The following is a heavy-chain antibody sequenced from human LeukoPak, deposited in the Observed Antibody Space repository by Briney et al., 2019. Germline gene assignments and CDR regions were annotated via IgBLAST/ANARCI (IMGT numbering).Heavy chain of an antibody. CDR3: AKDATASRYCRWFDN. CDR2: ISSGDRT. V-gene: IGHV3-23*01. D-gene: IGHD2-15*01. Sequence: GGSLRLSCAASGFTFSSYAMNWVRQAPGKGLEWVAGISSGDRTFHAESVKGRFTISRDKSKDTLYLQMNSLRAENTAVYYFAKDATASRYCRWFDNWGQGTQFIVSS. CDR1: GFTFSSYA. J-gene: IGHJ4*02.